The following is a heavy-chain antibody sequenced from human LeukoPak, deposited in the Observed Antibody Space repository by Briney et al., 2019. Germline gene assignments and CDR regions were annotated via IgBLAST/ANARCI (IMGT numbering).Heavy chain of an antibody. J-gene: IGHJ4*02. CDR3: ANGLVGAAYVPLFDY. Sequence: PGGSLRLSCAASGFTFSSYAMSWVRQAPGKGLEWVSAISGSGGSTYYADSVKGRFTISRDNSKNTLYLQMDSLRAEDTAVYYCANGLVGAAYVPLFDYWGQGTLVTVSS. CDR1: GFTFSSYA. V-gene: IGHV3-23*01. CDR2: ISGSGGST. D-gene: IGHD1-26*01.